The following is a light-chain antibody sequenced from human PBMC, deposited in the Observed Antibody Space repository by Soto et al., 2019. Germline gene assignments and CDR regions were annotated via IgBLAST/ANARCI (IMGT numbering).Light chain of an antibody. J-gene: IGLJ3*02. Sequence: NFMLTQPHSVSESPGKTVTISCTRSSGSIASNYVQWYQQRPGSSPTTVIYEDNQRPSGVPDRFSGSIDSSSNSASLTISGLKTEDEADYYCQSSRVFCGGTKLTVL. CDR3: QSSRV. CDR2: EDN. CDR1: SGSIASNY. V-gene: IGLV6-57*01.